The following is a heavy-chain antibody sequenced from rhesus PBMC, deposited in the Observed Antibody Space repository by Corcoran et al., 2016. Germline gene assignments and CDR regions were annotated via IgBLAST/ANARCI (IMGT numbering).Heavy chain of an antibody. V-gene: IGHV4-122*02. CDR2: ISYTGNT. J-gene: IGHJ5-2*02. D-gene: IGHD4-4*01. CDR1: GGSISSNYYY. CDR3: AGTSSYDV. Sequence: QVQLQASGPGLVKPSETLSLPCTVSGGSISSNYYYWTWIRQAPGKGLEWIGYISYTGNTNYSPSLKRRVTILRDPSKNRFSLKLNSVSAADTAVYYCAGTSSYDVWGRGVLVTVSS.